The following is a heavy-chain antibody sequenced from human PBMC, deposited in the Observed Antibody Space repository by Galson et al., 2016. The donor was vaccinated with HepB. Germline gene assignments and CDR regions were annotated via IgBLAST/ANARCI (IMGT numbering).Heavy chain of an antibody. CDR1: GFSVSNNY. CDR2: IYSGEYT. J-gene: IGHJ6*02. Sequence: SLRLSCAPSGFSVSNNYMNWVRQAPGKGLEWVSVIYSGEYTYYADYVKGRFTISRDNARKSLYLQMNSLRPDDTAVYYCAREDSSWYGYYGMDVWGQGTTVTVSS. V-gene: IGHV3-53*01. CDR3: AREDSSWYGYYGMDV. D-gene: IGHD6-13*01.